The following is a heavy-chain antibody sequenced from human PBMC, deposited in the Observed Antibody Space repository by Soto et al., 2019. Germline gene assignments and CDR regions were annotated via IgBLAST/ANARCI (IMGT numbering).Heavy chain of an antibody. V-gene: IGHV4-59*01. D-gene: IGHD1-1*01. Sequence: PSETLSLTCTVSGVSITSYFWSWIRQTPGKGLDWIGSISFSGATYSNPPLKGRAALSVDTSENHLSLTLNSVTSADTAIYYCARSGDNYNLLDYWGQGTPVTVSS. J-gene: IGHJ4*02. CDR3: ARSGDNYNLLDY. CDR1: GVSITSYF. CDR2: ISFSGAT.